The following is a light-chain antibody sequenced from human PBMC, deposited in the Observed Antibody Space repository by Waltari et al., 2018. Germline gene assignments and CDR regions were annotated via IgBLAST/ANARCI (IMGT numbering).Light chain of an antibody. CDR3: SSYTQSRTRV. CDR2: GVA. V-gene: IGLV2-23*02. Sequence: HSALTLSASVSASSGQSITIFCTWARRNGGAYNRVPWYQQHPGRAPKLILSGVAKRPSGISDRFSGSKSGNTASLTISGLQSEDEADYYCSSYTQSRTRVFGGGTKLTVL. J-gene: IGLJ3*02. CDR1: RRNGGAYNR.